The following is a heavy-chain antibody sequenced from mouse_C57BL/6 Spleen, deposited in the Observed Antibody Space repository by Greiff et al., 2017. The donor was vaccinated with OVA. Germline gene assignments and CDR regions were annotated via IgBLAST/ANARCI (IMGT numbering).Heavy chain of an antibody. CDR2: ISYDGSN. D-gene: IGHD1-1*01. J-gene: IGHJ3*01. Sequence: VQLKESGPGLVKPSQSLSLTCSVTGYSITSGYYWNWIRQFPGNKLEWMGYISYDGSNNYNPSLKNRISITRDTSKNQFFLKLNSVTTEDTATYYCARDLPYYYGSSYGWFAYWGQGTLVTVSA. V-gene: IGHV3-6*01. CDR3: ARDLPYYYGSSYGWFAY. CDR1: GYSITSGYY.